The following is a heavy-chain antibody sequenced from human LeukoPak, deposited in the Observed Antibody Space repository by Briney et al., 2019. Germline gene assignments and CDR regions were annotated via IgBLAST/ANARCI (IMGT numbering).Heavy chain of an antibody. CDR3: ARNYESGYSIGP. Sequence: SETLSLTCAVSGGSISSSSSICWTWVRQPPGKGLEWIGEIQHSGNINYNLSLKSRVTISVDKPKNQFSLTVTSVTAADTAIYYCARNYESGYSIGPWGQGTLVTVSS. J-gene: IGHJ5*02. V-gene: IGHV4-4*02. CDR2: IQHSGNI. CDR1: GGSISSSSSIC. D-gene: IGHD3-3*01.